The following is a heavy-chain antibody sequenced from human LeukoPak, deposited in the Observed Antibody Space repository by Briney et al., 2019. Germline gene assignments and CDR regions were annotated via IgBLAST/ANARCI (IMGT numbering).Heavy chain of an antibody. Sequence: GGSLRLSCAASGFTFSSYDMHWVRQATGKGLEWVSAIGTAGDTYYPGSVKGRFTISRENAKNSLYLQMNSLRAGDTAVYYCARVSIGWYSFDYWGQGTLVTVSS. CDR1: GFTFSSYD. J-gene: IGHJ4*02. D-gene: IGHD6-19*01. CDR3: ARVSIGWYSFDY. CDR2: IGTAGDT. V-gene: IGHV3-13*01.